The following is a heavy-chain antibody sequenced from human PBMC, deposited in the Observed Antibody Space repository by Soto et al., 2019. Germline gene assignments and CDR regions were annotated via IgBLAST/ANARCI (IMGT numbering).Heavy chain of an antibody. CDR3: AMDYGDRPEDFKR. J-gene: IGHJ1*01. D-gene: IGHD4-17*01. CDR1: GYTFTSYG. V-gene: IGHV1-18*04. CDR2: ISPLKGRT. Sequence: QVQLVQSGPDLKRPGASMKVSCKASGYTFTSYGISWVRQAPGQGLEWMAWISPLKGRTQYSQKAQGRVTLSTDTSSTTAYMEMTTLRVDDTAVYYCAMDYGDRPEDFKRLGQGALVTVS.